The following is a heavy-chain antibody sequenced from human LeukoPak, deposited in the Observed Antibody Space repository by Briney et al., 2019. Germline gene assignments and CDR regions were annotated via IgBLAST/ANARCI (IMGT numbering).Heavy chain of an antibody. CDR3: ARVVVRGVINYGMDV. CDR1: GFTFNSYA. D-gene: IGHD3-10*01. V-gene: IGHV3-33*01. CDR2: IWYDGSNK. Sequence: PGRSLRLSCAASGFTFNSYAMHWVRQAPGKGLEWMALIWYDGSNKYYADSVEGRFTVSRDNSKNTLYLQMNSLRAEDTAVYYCARVVVRGVINYGMDVWGQGTTVTVSS. J-gene: IGHJ6*02.